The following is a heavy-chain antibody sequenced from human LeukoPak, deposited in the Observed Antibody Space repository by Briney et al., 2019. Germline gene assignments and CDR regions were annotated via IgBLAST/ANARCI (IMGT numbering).Heavy chain of an antibody. D-gene: IGHD2-15*01. V-gene: IGHV3-74*03. CDR2: INSDGSST. J-gene: IGHJ4*02. Sequence: GGSLRLSCAVSGITLSDYWMHWVRQTPGKRLVWVSRINSDGSSTTYADSVKGRFTISRDITNLQMNTLRVEDTAVYYCVAANPNSDYWGQGTLVTVSS. CDR1: GITLSDYW. CDR3: VAANPNSDY.